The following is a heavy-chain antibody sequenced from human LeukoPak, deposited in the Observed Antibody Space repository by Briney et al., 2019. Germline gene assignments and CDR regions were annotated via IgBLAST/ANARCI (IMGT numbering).Heavy chain of an antibody. J-gene: IGHJ6*02. CDR2: ISYDGNNK. Sequence: GGSLRLSCAASGFTFSSYVMHWVRQAPGKGLEWVAVISYDGNNKYHADSVKGRSTISRDNSKNTLYLEMNSLRAEDTGVYYYARFQQRSLNAMDVWGQGTTVTVSS. D-gene: IGHD2-2*01. CDR1: GFTFSSYV. V-gene: IGHV3-30-3*01. CDR3: ARFQQRSLNAMDV.